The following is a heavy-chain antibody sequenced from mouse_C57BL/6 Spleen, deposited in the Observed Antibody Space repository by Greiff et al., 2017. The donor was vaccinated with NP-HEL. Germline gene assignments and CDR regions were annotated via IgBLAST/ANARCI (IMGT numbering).Heavy chain of an antibody. CDR1: GYTFTSYW. J-gene: IGHJ3*01. CDR2: IDPSDSYT. CDR3: AREGSWFAY. Sequence: QVQLKQPGAELVKPGASVKLSCKASGYTFTSYWMQWVKQRPGQGLEWIGEIDPSDSYTNYNQKFKGKATLTVDTSTSTAYMQLSSLTSEGAAVYYCAREGSWFAYWGQGTLVTVSA. V-gene: IGHV1-50*01.